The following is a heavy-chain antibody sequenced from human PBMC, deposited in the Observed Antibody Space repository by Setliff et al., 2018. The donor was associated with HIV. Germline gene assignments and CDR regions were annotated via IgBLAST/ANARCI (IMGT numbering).Heavy chain of an antibody. CDR3: ARDEGMTTRRGRFDP. V-gene: IGHV1-18*01. CDR2: ITAYNGNT. CDR1: GYTFTSYG. Sequence: GASVKVSCKASGYTFTSYGISWVRQAPGQGLEWMGWITAYNGNTNYAQKLQGRVTMTTDESTSTVYMELSSLRSDDTAVYYCARDEGMTTRRGRFDPWGQGTLVTVSS. D-gene: IGHD4-4*01. J-gene: IGHJ5*02.